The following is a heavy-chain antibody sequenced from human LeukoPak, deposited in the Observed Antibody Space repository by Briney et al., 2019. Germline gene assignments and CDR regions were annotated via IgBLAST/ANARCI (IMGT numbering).Heavy chain of an antibody. CDR3: AAETPKYYDFWSGYYRGGHDAFDI. J-gene: IGHJ3*02. D-gene: IGHD3-3*01. Sequence: SVKVSCKASGFTFTSSAVQWVRQARGQRLEWIGWIVVGSGNTNYAQKFQERVTITRDMSTSTAYMELSSLRSEDTAVYYCAAETPKYYDFWSGYYRGGHDAFDIWGQGTMVTVSS. CDR2: IVVGSGNT. CDR1: GFTFTSSA. V-gene: IGHV1-58*01.